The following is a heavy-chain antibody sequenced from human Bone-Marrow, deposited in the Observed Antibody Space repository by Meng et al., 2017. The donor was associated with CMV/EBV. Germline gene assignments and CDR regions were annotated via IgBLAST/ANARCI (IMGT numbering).Heavy chain of an antibody. J-gene: IGHJ2*01. CDR3: AREYYYCSSTSCPYWYFEL. CDR2: IKQDGSEK. D-gene: IGHD2-2*01. CDR1: GFTFSSYW. Sequence: GGSLRLSCAASGFTFSSYWMSWVRQAPGKGLEWVANIKQDGSEKYYVDSVKGRFTISRDNAKNSLYLQMNSLRAEDTAVYYCAREYYYCSSTSCPYWYFELWGRGTLVTVSS. V-gene: IGHV3-7*01.